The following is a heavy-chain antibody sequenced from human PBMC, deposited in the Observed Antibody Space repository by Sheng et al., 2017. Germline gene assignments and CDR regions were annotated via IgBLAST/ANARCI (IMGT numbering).Heavy chain of an antibody. J-gene: IGHJ6*02. CDR2: INHSGST. V-gene: IGHV4-34*01. CDR1: GGSFSGYY. CDR3: ARGPTVINIVLMVYAPGGYGMDV. D-gene: IGHD2-8*01. Sequence: QVQLQQWGAGLLKPSETLSLTCAVYGGSFSGYYWSWIRQPPGKGLEWIGEINHSGSTNYNPSLKSRVTISVDTSKNQFSLKLSSVTAADTAVYYCARGPTVINIVLMVYAPGGYGMDVWGQGTTVTVSS.